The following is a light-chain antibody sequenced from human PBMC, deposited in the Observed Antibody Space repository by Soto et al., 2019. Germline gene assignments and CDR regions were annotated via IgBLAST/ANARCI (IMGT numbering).Light chain of an antibody. CDR1: SSDVGGYNY. Sequence: QSALTQPASVSGSPGQSITISCTGTSSDVGGYNYVSWYQQHPGKAPKLMIYDVSNRPSGVSNRFSGSKSGNTASLTFSGLQAEDEADYYCSSYTSSILFGGGTKLTVL. V-gene: IGLV2-14*01. J-gene: IGLJ2*01. CDR3: SSYTSSIL. CDR2: DVS.